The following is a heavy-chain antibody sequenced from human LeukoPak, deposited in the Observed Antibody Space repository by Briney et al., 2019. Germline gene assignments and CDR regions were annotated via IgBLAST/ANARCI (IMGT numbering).Heavy chain of an antibody. CDR2: IKQHGSEK. Sequence: PGGSLRLSCAASGLTFSSYWMSWVRQAPGKGLEWLANIKQHGSEKYYVDSVKGRFTISRDNAKNSLYLQMNSLRAEDTAVYYCANSNWSPFDHWGQGTLVTVSS. J-gene: IGHJ4*02. D-gene: IGHD1-20*01. CDR1: GLTFSSYW. CDR3: ANSNWSPFDH. V-gene: IGHV3-7*01.